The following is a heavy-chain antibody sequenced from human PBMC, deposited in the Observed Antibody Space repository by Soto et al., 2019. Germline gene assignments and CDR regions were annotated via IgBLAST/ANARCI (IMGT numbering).Heavy chain of an antibody. CDR3: ARERGYYGSGSYYKAPYYYYGMDV. J-gene: IGHJ6*02. Sequence: QVQLVESGGGVVQPGRSLRLSCAASGFTFSSYAMHWVRQAPGKGLEWVAVISYDGSNKYYADSVKGRFTISRDNSKNTLYLQMNSLRAEDTAVYYCARERGYYGSGSYYKAPYYYYGMDVWGQGTTVTVSS. D-gene: IGHD3-10*01. CDR1: GFTFSSYA. V-gene: IGHV3-30-3*01. CDR2: ISYDGSNK.